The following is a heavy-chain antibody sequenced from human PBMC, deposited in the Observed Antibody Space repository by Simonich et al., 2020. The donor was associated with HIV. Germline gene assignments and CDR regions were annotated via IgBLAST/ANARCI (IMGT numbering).Heavy chain of an antibody. V-gene: IGHV3-9*03. CDR1: GFTFDDYD. D-gene: IGHD6-6*01. J-gene: IGHJ4*02. Sequence: EVQLVESGGGLVQPGRSLRLSCAASGFTFDDYDMHWVRQASGKGLEWVSGIIWNSGSIGYADSVKGRFTISRDNAKNSLYLQMNSLRAEDMALYYCAKDRYSSSSGSFDYWGQGTLVTVSS. CDR2: IIWNSGSI. CDR3: AKDRYSSSSGSFDY.